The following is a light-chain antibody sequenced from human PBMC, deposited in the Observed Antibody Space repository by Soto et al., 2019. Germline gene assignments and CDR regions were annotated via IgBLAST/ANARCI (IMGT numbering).Light chain of an antibody. CDR3: KQYGTLPRT. CDR1: QSVSSNY. V-gene: IGKV3-20*01. CDR2: VAY. Sequence: EILFTPSPGTLSFSPGERATPSCRASQSVSSNYLGWYQQKPGQPHRLLIYVAYSRAPGIQDRFSGSGSGTDFTLTIRRLEPEDFAMYYCKQYGTLPRTFGQGTKVDIK. J-gene: IGKJ1*01.